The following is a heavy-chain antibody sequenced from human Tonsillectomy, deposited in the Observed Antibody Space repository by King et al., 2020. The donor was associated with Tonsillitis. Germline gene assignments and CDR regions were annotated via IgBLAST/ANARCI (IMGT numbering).Heavy chain of an antibody. CDR1: GFTFSSYT. CDR2: ISYDESSK. CDR3: ARDGSDMDGASILDY. D-gene: IGHD5-12*01. V-gene: IGHV3-30-3*01. J-gene: IGHJ4*02. Sequence: VQLVESGGGVVQPGRSLRLSCAASGFTFSSYTMHWVRQAPGKGLEWVAIISYDESSKYYADSVKGRFTISRDNSKHTLYLQMNSLRAEDTAVYYCARDGSDMDGASILDYWGQGTLVTVSS.